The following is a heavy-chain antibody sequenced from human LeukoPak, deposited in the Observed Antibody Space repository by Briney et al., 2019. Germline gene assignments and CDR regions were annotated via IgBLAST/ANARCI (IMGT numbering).Heavy chain of an antibody. CDR2: ISYDGSNK. V-gene: IGHV3-30*04. D-gene: IGHD2-2*01. CDR1: GFTFSSYA. Sequence: GRSLRLSCAASGFTFSSYAMHWVRQAPGKGLEWVAVISYDGSNKYYADSAKGRFTISRDNSKNTLYLQMNSLRAEDTAVYYCARDPGHVVPAATYIYGGGYGMDVWGQGTTVTVSS. CDR3: ARDPGHVVPAATYIYGGGYGMDV. J-gene: IGHJ6*02.